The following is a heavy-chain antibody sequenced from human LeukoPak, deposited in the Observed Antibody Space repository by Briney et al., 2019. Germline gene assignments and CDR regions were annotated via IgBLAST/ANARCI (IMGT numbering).Heavy chain of an antibody. J-gene: IGHJ4*02. CDR3: ASQIDPYYFDY. Sequence: SETLSLTCTVSGGSISSSSYYWGWIRQPPGKGLEWIGSIYYSGSTYYNPSLKSRVTISVDTSKNQFSLKLSPVTAADTAVYYCASQIDPYYFDYWGQGTLVTVSS. V-gene: IGHV4-39*01. CDR1: GGSISSSSYY. CDR2: IYYSGST.